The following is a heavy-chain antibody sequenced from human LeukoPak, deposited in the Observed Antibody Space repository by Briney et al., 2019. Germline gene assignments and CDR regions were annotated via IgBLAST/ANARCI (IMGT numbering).Heavy chain of an antibody. Sequence: GGSLRLSCAASGFTFSCYAMSWVRQAPGKGLEWVSAISGSGGSTYYADSVKGRFTISRDNSKNTLYLQMNSLRAEDTAVYYCAKVGDYYGSGSYYTGAFDIWGQGTMVTVSS. D-gene: IGHD3-10*01. V-gene: IGHV3-23*01. J-gene: IGHJ3*02. CDR3: AKVGDYYGSGSYYTGAFDI. CDR2: ISGSGGST. CDR1: GFTFSCYA.